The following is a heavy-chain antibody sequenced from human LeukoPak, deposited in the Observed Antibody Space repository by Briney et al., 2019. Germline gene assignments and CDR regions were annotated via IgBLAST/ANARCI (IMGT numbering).Heavy chain of an antibody. Sequence: EASVKVSCKASGYTFTSYGMSWVRQAPGQGLEWMGWISAYNGNTNYAQKLQGRVTMTTDTSTSTAYMELRSLRSDDTAVYYCARDVRGYDSSDYWGQGTLVTVSS. CDR1: GYTFTSYG. V-gene: IGHV1-18*01. CDR3: ARDVRGYDSSDY. D-gene: IGHD5-12*01. CDR2: ISAYNGNT. J-gene: IGHJ4*02.